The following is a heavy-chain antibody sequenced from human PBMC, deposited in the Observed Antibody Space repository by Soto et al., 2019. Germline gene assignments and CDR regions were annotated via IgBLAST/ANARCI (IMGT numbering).Heavy chain of an antibody. D-gene: IGHD3-3*01. CDR2: INHSGST. V-gene: IGHV4-34*01. CDR3: ARRPKYGDLCSGYYIGSPWFDP. CDR1: GGSFSGYY. J-gene: IGHJ5*02. Sequence: PSETLSLTCAVYGGSFSGYYWSWIRQPPGKGLEWIGEINHSGSTNYNPSLKSRVTISVDTSKNQFSLKLSSVTAADTAVYYCARRPKYGDLCSGYYIGSPWFDPLGKGPLVTAPQ.